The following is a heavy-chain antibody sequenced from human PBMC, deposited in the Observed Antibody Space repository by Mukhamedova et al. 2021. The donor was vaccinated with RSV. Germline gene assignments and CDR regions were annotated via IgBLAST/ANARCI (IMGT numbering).Heavy chain of an antibody. J-gene: IGHJ4*02. V-gene: IGHV3-48*04. Sequence: YISGGSDTIYYADSVKGRFTISRDNAKNSLFLQMHSLRAEDTAVYYCVRDKVVYCGTDCYLYYFDYWGQGSLVTVSS. CDR2: ISGGSDTI. D-gene: IGHD2-21*02. CDR3: VRDKVVYCGTDCYLYYFDY.